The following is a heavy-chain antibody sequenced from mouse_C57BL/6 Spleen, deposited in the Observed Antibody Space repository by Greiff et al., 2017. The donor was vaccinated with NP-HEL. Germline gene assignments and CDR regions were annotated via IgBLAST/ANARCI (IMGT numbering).Heavy chain of an antibody. Sequence: VQLQQSGAELVRPGASVTLSCKASGYTFTDYEMHWVKQTPVHGLEWIGAIDPETGGTAYNQKFKGKAILTADKSSITAYMELRSLTSEDSAVYYCTRRSYYSNDYYAMDYWGQGTSVTVSS. V-gene: IGHV1-15*01. D-gene: IGHD2-5*01. CDR1: GYTFTDYE. CDR2: IDPETGGT. CDR3: TRRSYYSNDYYAMDY. J-gene: IGHJ4*01.